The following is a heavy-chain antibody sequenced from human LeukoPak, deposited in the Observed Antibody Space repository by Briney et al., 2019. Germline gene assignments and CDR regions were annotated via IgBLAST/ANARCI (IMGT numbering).Heavy chain of an antibody. CDR3: ATDRSSIAARPH. J-gene: IGHJ4*02. D-gene: IGHD6-6*01. CDR2: IRYDGSNK. V-gene: IGHV3-30*02. CDR1: GFTFSSYA. Sequence: GGSLRLSCAASGFTFSSYAMHWVRQAPGKGLEWVAFIRYDGSNKYYADSVKGRFTISRDNSKNTLYLQMNSLRAEDTAVYYCATDRSSIAARPHWGQGTLVTVSS.